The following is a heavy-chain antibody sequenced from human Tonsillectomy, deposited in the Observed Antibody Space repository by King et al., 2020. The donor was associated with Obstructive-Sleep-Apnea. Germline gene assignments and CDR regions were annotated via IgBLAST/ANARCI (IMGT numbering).Heavy chain of an antibody. CDR1: GFTFSSYW. CDR2: INSDGSST. CDR3: ARDRVVRGYYNNNGMDV. Sequence: VQLVESGGALVQPGGSLRLSCAASGFTFSSYWMHWVRQAPGKGLVWVSHINSDGSSTSYADSVKGRFTISRDNAKNTLYLQMNSLRAEDTAVYFCARDRVVRGYYNNNGMDVWGQGTAVTVSS. V-gene: IGHV3-74*01. J-gene: IGHJ6*02. D-gene: IGHD3-10*01.